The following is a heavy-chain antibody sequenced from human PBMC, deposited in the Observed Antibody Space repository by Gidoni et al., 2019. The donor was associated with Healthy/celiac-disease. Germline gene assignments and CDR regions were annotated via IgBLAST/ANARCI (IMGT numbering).Heavy chain of an antibody. CDR2: IYQNGST. CDR3: AREVGYYDSSGYNRWFDP. V-gene: IGHV4-30-2*01. J-gene: IGHJ5*02. D-gene: IGHD3-22*01. Sequence: QLQLQEPGSGLVKPSQTLSLTCAVSGGSISSGGYSWSWIRQPPGKGLEWIGYIYQNGSTYYNPSLKSRVTISVDRSKNQFSLKLSSVTAADTAVYYCAREVGYYDSSGYNRWFDPWGQGTLVTVSS. CDR1: GGSISSGGYS.